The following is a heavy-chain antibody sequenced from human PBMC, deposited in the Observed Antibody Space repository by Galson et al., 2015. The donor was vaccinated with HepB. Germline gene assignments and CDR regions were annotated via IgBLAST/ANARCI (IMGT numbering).Heavy chain of an antibody. D-gene: IGHD2-21*02. Sequence: SLRLSCAASGFTFSSYAMHWVRQAPGKGLEWVAVISYDGSNKYYADSVKGRFTISRDNSKNTLYLQMNSLRAEDTAVYYCARDRFRSIVVVTLDYWGQGTLVTVSS. CDR2: ISYDGSNK. CDR1: GFTFSSYA. V-gene: IGHV3-30-3*01. J-gene: IGHJ4*02. CDR3: ARDRFRSIVVVTLDY.